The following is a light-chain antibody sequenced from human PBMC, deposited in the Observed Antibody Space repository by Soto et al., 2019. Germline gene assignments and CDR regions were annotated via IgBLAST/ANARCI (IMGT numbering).Light chain of an antibody. Sequence: DILMTQSPLSLPVTPGEPASISCRSSQSLIHSNGYNYLAWFLQKAGQSPQLLIYLGSSRAAGVPDRFSGSGSGTDFTLQISRVEAEDVGVYYCMKILQPKLTLGGGTMV. J-gene: IGKJ4*01. CDR3: MKILQPKLT. V-gene: IGKV2-28*01. CDR2: LGS. CDR1: QSLIHSNGYNY.